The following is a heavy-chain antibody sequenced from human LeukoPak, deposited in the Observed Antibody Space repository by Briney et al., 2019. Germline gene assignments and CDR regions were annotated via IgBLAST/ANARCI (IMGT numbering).Heavy chain of an antibody. CDR2: INHSGST. V-gene: IGHV4-34*01. J-gene: IGHJ4*02. CDR3: ASARFTNSSGYYSDY. Sequence: PSETLSLTCTVSGGSFSGYYWSWIRQPPGKGLEWIGEINHSGSTNYNPSLKSRVTISVDTSKNQFSLKLSSVTAADTAVYYCASARFTNSSGYYSDYWGQGTLVTVSS. D-gene: IGHD3-22*01. CDR1: GGSFSGYY.